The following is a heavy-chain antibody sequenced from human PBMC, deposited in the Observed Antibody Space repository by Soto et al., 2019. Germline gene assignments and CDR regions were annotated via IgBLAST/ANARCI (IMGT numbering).Heavy chain of an antibody. CDR1: GYTFTSYS. D-gene: IGHD3-3*01. Sequence: ASVKVSCKTSGYTFTSYSIHWVRQAPGQRLEWMGWINAGNGNTKYSQKLQDRVTITRDTSASSAYMELSSLRSEDTAVYYFAREHDFWSFYAYDIWGQGTMVTVS. J-gene: IGHJ3*02. CDR2: INAGNGNT. CDR3: AREHDFWSFYAYDI. V-gene: IGHV1-3*01.